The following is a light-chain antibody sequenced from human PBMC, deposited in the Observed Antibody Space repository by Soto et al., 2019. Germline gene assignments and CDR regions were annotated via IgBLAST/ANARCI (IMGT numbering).Light chain of an antibody. CDR2: KAS. CDR1: QTISSW. Sequence: DIQMTQSPSTLSGSVGDRVTITCRASQTISSWLAWYQQKPGKAPKLLIYKASTLKSGVPSRFSGSGSGTEFTLTISSLQPDDFATYYCHQYYNYSPTFGQGTKVDIK. CDR3: HQYYNYSPT. V-gene: IGKV1-5*03. J-gene: IGKJ1*01.